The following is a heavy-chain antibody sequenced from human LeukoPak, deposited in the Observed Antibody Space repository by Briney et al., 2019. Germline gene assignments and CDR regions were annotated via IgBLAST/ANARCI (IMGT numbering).Heavy chain of an antibody. V-gene: IGHV4-61*02. CDR3: ARDPSSIAAAGTVDAFDI. Sequence: SETLSLTCTVSGGSISSGGYYWSWIRQHPGKGLEWIGRIYTSGSTNYNPSLKSRVTISVDTSKNQFSLKLSSVTAADTAVYYCARDPSSIAAAGTVDAFDIWGQGTMVTVSS. CDR2: IYTSGST. CDR1: GGSISSGGYY. J-gene: IGHJ3*02. D-gene: IGHD6-13*01.